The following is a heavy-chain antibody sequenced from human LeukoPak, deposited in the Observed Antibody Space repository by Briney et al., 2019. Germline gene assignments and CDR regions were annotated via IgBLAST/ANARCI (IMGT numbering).Heavy chain of an antibody. J-gene: IGHJ4*02. CDR3: ARHAIRANYYGSGSYSGIVDY. V-gene: IGHV4-4*07. CDR1: GGSISSYY. CDR2: IYTSGST. D-gene: IGHD3-10*01. Sequence: PSETLSLTCTVSGGSISSYYWSWIRQPAGKGLEWIGRIYTSGSTNYNPSLKSRVTMSVDTSKNQFSLKLSSVTAADTAVYYCARHAIRANYYGSGSYSGIVDYWGQGTLVTVSS.